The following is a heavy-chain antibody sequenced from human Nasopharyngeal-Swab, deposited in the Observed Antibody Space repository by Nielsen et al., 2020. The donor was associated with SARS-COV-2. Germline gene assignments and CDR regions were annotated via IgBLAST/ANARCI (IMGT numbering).Heavy chain of an antibody. CDR1: GFTFSNYG. J-gene: IGHJ4*02. D-gene: IGHD5/OR15-5a*01. CDR2: INSDSSVR. Sequence: ESLKISCATSGFTFSNYGMTWVRQAPGKGLEWVSHINSDSSVRTYADSVKGRFTISRDDAKNSLYLQMNSLKDEDTAVYYCASDPDGVYDFDYWGQGALVTVSS. CDR3: ASDPDGVYDFDY. V-gene: IGHV3-48*02.